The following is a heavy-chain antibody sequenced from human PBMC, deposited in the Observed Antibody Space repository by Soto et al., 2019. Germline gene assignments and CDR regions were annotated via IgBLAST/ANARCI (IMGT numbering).Heavy chain of an antibody. CDR2: IWYDGSNK. CDR3: AREVGDDFWSGYYSPGGPFDY. Sequence: GGSLRLSCAASGFTFSSYGMHWVRQAPGKGLEWVAVIWYDGSNKYYADSVKGRFTISRDNSKNTLYLQMNSLRAEDTAVYYCAREVGDDFWSGYYSPGGPFDYWGQGT. V-gene: IGHV3-33*01. J-gene: IGHJ4*02. D-gene: IGHD3-3*01. CDR1: GFTFSSYG.